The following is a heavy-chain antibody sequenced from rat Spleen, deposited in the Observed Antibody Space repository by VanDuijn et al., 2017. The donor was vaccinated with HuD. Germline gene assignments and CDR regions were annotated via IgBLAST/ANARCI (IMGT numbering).Heavy chain of an antibody. V-gene: IGHV5-58*01. J-gene: IGHJ4*01. CDR3: GKDMNYYSTYPFYVMGA. D-gene: IGHD1-2*01. CDR1: GFTFSSYW. CDR2: ISPDGGST. Sequence: EVQLVETGGGLVQPGESLKLSCVASGFTFSSYWIYWIRQAPGEGLEWVSSISPDGGSTYYPDSVKGRFTISRDNAENTVYLQMNSLRSKDTATYYCGKDMNYYSTYPFYVMGAWGQGTSVTVSS.